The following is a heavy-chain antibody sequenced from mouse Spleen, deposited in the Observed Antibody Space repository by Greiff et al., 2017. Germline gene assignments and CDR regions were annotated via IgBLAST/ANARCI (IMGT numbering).Heavy chain of an antibody. D-gene: IGHD2-3*01. CDR3: ARWLLRGAYFDY. V-gene: IGHV1-50*01. J-gene: IGHJ2*01. CDR2: IDPSDSYT. Sequence: QVQLQQPGAELVKPGASVKLSCKASGYTFTSYWMQWVKQRPGQGLEWIGEIDPSDSYTNYNQKFKGKATLTVDTSSSTAYMQLSSLTSEDSAVYYCARWLLRGAYFDYWGQGTTLTVSS. CDR1: GYTFTSYW.